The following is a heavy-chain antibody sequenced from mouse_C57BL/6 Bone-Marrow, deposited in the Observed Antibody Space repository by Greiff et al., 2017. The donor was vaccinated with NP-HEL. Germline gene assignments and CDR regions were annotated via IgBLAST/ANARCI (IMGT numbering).Heavy chain of an antibody. Sequence: EVKVVESGGGLVQSGRSLRLSCATSGFTFSDFYMEWVRQAPGQGLEWIAASRNRANDSTTEYSASVKGRLIVSRDTSQSILYLQMKTLRAEDTAVYYCARDARGGSSHWYFDVWGTGTTVTVSS. CDR3: ARDARGGSSHWYFDV. CDR1: GFTFSDFY. D-gene: IGHD1-1*01. CDR2: SRNRANDSTT. V-gene: IGHV7-1*01. J-gene: IGHJ1*03.